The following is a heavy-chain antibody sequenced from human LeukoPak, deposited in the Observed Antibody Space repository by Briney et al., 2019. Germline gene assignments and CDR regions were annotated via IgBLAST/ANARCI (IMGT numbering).Heavy chain of an antibody. CDR3: AKDTVFGEPNWFDP. D-gene: IGHD4-17*01. CDR2: ISGSGVTT. J-gene: IGHJ5*02. V-gene: IGHV3-23*01. Sequence: GGSLRLSCATSGFVFSNYAMNWVRQAPGKGLEWVSGISGSGVTTYYADSVKGRFTISRDNSKDMLYLQMNTLRAEDTAVYYCAKDTVFGEPNWFDPWGQGTLVTVSS. CDR1: GFVFSNYA.